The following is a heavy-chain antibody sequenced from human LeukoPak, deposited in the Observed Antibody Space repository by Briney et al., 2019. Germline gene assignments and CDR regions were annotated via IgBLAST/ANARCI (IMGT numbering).Heavy chain of an antibody. J-gene: IGHJ5*02. CDR2: TYYSGST. D-gene: IGHD2-2*01. CDR3: ARAVGYQLLLRWFDP. V-gene: IGHV4-61*01. Sequence: SETLSLTCTVSGGSVSSGSYYWSWIRQPPGTGLEWIGDTYYSGSTNYNPSLKSRVTISVDTSKTQCSLKLSSVTAADTAVYYCARAVGYQLLLRWFDPWGQGTLVTVSS. CDR1: GGSVSSGSYY.